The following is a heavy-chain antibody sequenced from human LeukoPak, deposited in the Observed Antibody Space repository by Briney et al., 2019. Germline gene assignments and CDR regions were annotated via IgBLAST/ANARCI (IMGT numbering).Heavy chain of an antibody. CDR3: ARGDRVRYCSSTSCYRTYNCFDP. CDR2: INHSRRT. Sequence: PSETLSLTSAVYGGSFSGYYWSWLRQRPGKGLEWMGEINHSRRTTYNPSLSRLATISVDTSKNKFSLKLSSVTAADTAVYYCARGDRVRYCSSTSCYRTYNCFDPWGQGTLVTVSS. D-gene: IGHD2-2*02. J-gene: IGHJ5*02. CDR1: GGSFSGYY. V-gene: IGHV4-34*01.